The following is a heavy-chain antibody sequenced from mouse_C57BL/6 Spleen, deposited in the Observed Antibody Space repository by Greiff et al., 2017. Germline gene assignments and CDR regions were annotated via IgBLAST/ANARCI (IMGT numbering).Heavy chain of an antibody. CDR2: ISDGGSYT. D-gene: IGHD1-1*01. CDR1: GFTFSSYA. CDR3: ARDRGYGSIGFAY. V-gene: IGHV5-4*01. Sequence: EVQGVESGGGLVKPGGSLKLSCAASGFTFSSYAMSWVRQTPEKRLEWVATISDGGSYTYYPDNVKGRFTISRDNAKNNLYLQMSHLKSEDTAMYYCARDRGYGSIGFAYWGQGTLVTVSA. J-gene: IGHJ3*01.